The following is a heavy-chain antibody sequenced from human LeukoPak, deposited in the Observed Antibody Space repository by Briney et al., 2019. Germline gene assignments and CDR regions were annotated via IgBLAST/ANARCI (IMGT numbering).Heavy chain of an antibody. V-gene: IGHV4-59*01. CDR3: ARETSQKGAHYMDV. CDR2: IYYSGST. Sequence: SETLSLTRTVSGGSISSYYWSWIRQPPGKGLEWIGYIYYSGSTNYNPSLKSRVTISVDTSKNQFSLKLSSVTAADAAVYYCARETSQKGAHYMDVWGKGTTVTISS. D-gene: IGHD3-16*01. CDR1: GGSISSYY. J-gene: IGHJ6*03.